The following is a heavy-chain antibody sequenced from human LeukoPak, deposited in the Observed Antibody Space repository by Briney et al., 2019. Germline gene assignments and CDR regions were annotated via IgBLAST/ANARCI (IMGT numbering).Heavy chain of an antibody. CDR2: ISTSGGTT. Sequence: PGGSLRLSCAASGFTFRNYAMGWVRQAPGKGLEWVSAISTSGGTTYYADSVKGRFTISRDNSKNTLYLQMTNLRAEDTAVYYCAKELQRGRTFEYWGQGTLVTVSS. V-gene: IGHV3-23*01. J-gene: IGHJ4*02. D-gene: IGHD1-1*01. CDR3: AKELQRGRTFEY. CDR1: GFTFRNYA.